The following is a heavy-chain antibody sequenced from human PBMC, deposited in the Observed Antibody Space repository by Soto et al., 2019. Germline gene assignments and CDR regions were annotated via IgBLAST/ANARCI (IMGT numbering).Heavy chain of an antibody. D-gene: IGHD2-15*01. CDR3: ATGYCSGGSSCNWFDP. J-gene: IGHJ5*02. CDR2: LIPIFGTA. CDR1: GGTFSSYA. Sequence: QVQLVQSGAEVKKPGSSVKVSCKASGGTFSSYAISWVRQAPGQGLEWMGGLIPIFGTANYAQKFQGRVTITADESTRTAYMVLRSLRSEDAAVYYCATGYCSGGSSCNWFDPWGQGTLVSVSS. V-gene: IGHV1-69*01.